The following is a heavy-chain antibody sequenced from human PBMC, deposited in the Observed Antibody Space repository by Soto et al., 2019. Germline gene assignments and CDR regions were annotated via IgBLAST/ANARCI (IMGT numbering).Heavy chain of an antibody. D-gene: IGHD3-22*01. J-gene: IGHJ5*02. Sequence: QLQLQESGSGLVKPSQTLSLTCAVSGGSISSGGYSWSWIRQPPGKGLEWIGYIYHSGSTYYNPSLKSRVTISVDRSKNQFSLKLSSVTAADTAVYYCARGPYDSSGYYYVWFDPWGQGTLVTVSS. CDR1: GGSISSGGYS. V-gene: IGHV4-30-2*01. CDR3: ARGPYDSSGYYYVWFDP. CDR2: IYHSGST.